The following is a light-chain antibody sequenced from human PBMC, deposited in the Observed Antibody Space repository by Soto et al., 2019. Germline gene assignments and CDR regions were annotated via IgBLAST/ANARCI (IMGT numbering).Light chain of an antibody. CDR1: QGISNY. J-gene: IGKJ1*01. V-gene: IGKV1-39*01. CDR3: QQTYSIPPT. CDR2: DAS. Sequence: IRMTQSPSSLSASTGDRVTITCRASQGISNYLNWYQQKPGKAPNLLISDASSLQSGVPSRFSGSGSGTDFTLTISSLQPEHFATYYCQQTYSIPPTFGQGTKVDIK.